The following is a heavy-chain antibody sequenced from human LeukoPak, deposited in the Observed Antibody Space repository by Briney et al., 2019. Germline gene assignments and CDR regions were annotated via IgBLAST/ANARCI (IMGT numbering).Heavy chain of an antibody. V-gene: IGHV3-23*01. CDR2: TSERGQYT. CDR1: GFHFGKYA. J-gene: IGHJ6*03. D-gene: IGHD3-16*01. Sequence: GGPLSLLCEVSGFHFGKYAVLWPRETRGRARVGISGTSERGQYTYHTEPLKGRFTISSDNSKNTVYLQISNLRVEHTALYYCARGGSWGDYSFYVYIDVCGKGTTVTVSS. CDR3: ARGGSWGDYSFYVYIDV.